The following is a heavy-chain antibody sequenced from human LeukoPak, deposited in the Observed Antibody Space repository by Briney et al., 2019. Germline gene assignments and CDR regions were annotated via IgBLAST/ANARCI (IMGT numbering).Heavy chain of an antibody. CDR1: GFTFSNYA. CDR3: AKVSVWRSQHLDH. CDR2: ISASGATT. Sequence: GGSLRLSCAASGFTFSNYAVSWARQAPGKGLEWVSAISASGATTYYADSVKGRFTISRDNSKNTLYLQMNSLRGEDTAVYYCAKVSVWRSQHLDHWGQGTLVTVSS. J-gene: IGHJ4*02. D-gene: IGHD3-16*01. V-gene: IGHV3-23*01.